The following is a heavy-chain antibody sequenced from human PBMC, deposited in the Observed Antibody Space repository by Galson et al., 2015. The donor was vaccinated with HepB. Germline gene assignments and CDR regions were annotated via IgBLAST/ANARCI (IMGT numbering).Heavy chain of an antibody. J-gene: IGHJ4*02. CDR3: ARYYYDSSGYIYFDY. V-gene: IGHV1-3*01. CDR2: INAGNGNT. CDR1: GYTFTSYA. Sequence: SVKVSCKASGYTFTSYAMHWVRQAPGQRLEWMGWINAGNGNTKYSQKFQGRVTITRDTSASTAYMELSSLRSEDTAVYYCARYYYDSSGYIYFDYWGQGTPVTVSS. D-gene: IGHD3-22*01.